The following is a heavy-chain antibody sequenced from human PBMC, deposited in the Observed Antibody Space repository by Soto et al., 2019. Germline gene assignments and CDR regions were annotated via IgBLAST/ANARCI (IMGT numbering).Heavy chain of an antibody. D-gene: IGHD3-3*01. CDR1: GYTFTSYA. J-gene: IGHJ6*02. CDR3: ARDRAYYDFWSGYYVGLRRYYGMDV. V-gene: IGHV1-3*01. Sequence: ASVKVSCKASGYTFTSYAMHWVRQAPGQRLEWMGWINAGNGNTKYSQKFQGRVTITRDTSASTAYMELSSLRSEDTAVYYCARDRAYYDFWSGYYVGLRRYYGMDVWGQGTTVTVSS. CDR2: INAGNGNT.